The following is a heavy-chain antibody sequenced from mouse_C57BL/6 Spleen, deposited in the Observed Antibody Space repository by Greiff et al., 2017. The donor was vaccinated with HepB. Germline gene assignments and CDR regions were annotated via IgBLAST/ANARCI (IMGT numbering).Heavy chain of an antibody. CDR1: GYSFTSGYY. CDR3: AMAYYSNYPFAY. V-gene: IGHV3-6*01. Sequence: VQLKESGPGLVKPSQSLSLTCSAPGYSFTSGYYWNWIRPCPGNKLEWVAYISYDGSNNYNPTLKNRITITRDTSKNQFFLKLNTMTTEDTATYYCAMAYYSNYPFAYWGQGTLVTVSA. J-gene: IGHJ3*01. D-gene: IGHD2-5*01. CDR2: ISYDGSN.